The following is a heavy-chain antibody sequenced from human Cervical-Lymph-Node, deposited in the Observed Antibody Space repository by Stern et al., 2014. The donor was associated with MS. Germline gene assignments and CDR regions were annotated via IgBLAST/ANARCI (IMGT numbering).Heavy chain of an antibody. Sequence: EVQLEESGGGLVQPGGSLRLSCAASGFTFSNYAMTWVRQAPGKGLELVSTISESGLTTYYADSGKGRFTLSRDNSKNTVFLQMNGLRAEDTAVYYCARGGPGGTSFDYWGQGTLVTVSS. CDR3: ARGGPGGTSFDY. CDR2: ISESGLTT. CDR1: GFTFSNYA. V-gene: IGHV3-23*04. D-gene: IGHD2-2*01. J-gene: IGHJ4*02.